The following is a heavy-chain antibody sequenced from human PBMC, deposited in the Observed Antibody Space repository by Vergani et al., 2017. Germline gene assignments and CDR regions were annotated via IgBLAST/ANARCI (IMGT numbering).Heavy chain of an antibody. J-gene: IGHJ4*02. Sequence: QVQLQESGPGLVKPPGTLSLTCAVSGGSISSSNWWNWVRQPPGKGLEWIGEIYPSGITNYNPSLKSRVNISIDKSKNHFSLKLSSVTAADTAVYYCARSVASTLGYWGQGTLVTVSS. D-gene: IGHD6-19*01. CDR2: IYPSGIT. V-gene: IGHV4-4*03. CDR1: GGSISSSNW. CDR3: ARSVASTLGY.